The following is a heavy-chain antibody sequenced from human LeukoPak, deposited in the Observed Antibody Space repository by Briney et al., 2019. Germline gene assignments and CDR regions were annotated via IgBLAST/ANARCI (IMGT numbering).Heavy chain of an antibody. Sequence: SETLSLTCTVSGGSISSSSYYWGWIRQPPGKGLEWIGSIYYSGSTYYNPSLKSRVTISVDTSKNQFSLKLSSVTAADTAVYYCARLGKPQLPTIQQYYYFDYWGQGTLVTVSS. CDR3: ARLGKPQLPTIQQYYYFDY. J-gene: IGHJ4*02. V-gene: IGHV4-39*01. CDR1: GGSISSSSYY. CDR2: IYYSGST. D-gene: IGHD2-2*01.